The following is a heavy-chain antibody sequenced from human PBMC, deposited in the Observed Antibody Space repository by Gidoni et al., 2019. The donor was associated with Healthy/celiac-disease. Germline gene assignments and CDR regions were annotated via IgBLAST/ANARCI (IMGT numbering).Heavy chain of an antibody. Sequence: EVQLVESGGGLVQPGRSLRLSCAASGFTFDDYALPWVRQAPGKGLEWVSGISWNSGSIGYADSVKGRFTISRDNAKNSLYLQMNSLRAEDTALYYCAKDIECGSGGSCYYYGMDVWGQGTTVTVSS. V-gene: IGHV3-9*01. CDR2: ISWNSGSI. CDR3: AKDIECGSGGSCYYYGMDV. D-gene: IGHD2-15*01. J-gene: IGHJ6*02. CDR1: GFTFDDYA.